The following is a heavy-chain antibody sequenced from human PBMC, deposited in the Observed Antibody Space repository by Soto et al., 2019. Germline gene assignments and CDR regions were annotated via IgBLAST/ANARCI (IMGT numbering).Heavy chain of an antibody. CDR3: ARASGDSSGYYLYYFDY. D-gene: IGHD3-22*01. J-gene: IGHJ4*02. V-gene: IGHV4-59*01. CDR2: IYYSGST. Sequence: SETLSLTCAVSGGSISSYYWSWIRQPPGKGLEWIGYIYYSGSTNYNPSLKSRVTISVDTSKNQFSLKLSSVTAADTAVYYCARASGDSSGYYLYYFDYWGQGTLVTVSS. CDR1: GGSISSYY.